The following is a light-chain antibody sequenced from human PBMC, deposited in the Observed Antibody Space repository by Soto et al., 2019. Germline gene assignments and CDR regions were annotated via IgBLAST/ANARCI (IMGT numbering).Light chain of an antibody. CDR3: CSYAGSSTPHYV. J-gene: IGLJ1*01. Sequence: QSALAQPASVSGSPGQSITISCTGTSSDVGSYNLVSWYQQHPGKAPKLMIYEVSKRPSGVSNRFSGSKSGNTASLTLSGLQAEDEADYYCCSYAGSSTPHYVFGTGTKVTVL. CDR1: SSDVGSYNL. V-gene: IGLV2-23*02. CDR2: EVS.